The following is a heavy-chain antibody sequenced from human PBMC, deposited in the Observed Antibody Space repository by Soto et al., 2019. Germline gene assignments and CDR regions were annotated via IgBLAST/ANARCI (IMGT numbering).Heavy chain of an antibody. CDR1: GYTITCCA. V-gene: IGHV1-3*01. CDR2: INAGDGDT. CDR3: ARDGEEKAEAAMVY. Sequence: QVQLVQSGAEVKKPGASVRVSCKASGYTITCCAMHWVRQAPGQRPEWMGWINAGDGDTKYSQNFQGRLTIIRDTSASTAYMELSSLRSEDTAVYYCARDGEEKAEAAMVYWGQGTLVTVSS. J-gene: IGHJ4*02. D-gene: IGHD6-13*01.